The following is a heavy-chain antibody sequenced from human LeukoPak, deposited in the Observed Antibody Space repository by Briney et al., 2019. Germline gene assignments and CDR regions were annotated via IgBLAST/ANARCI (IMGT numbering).Heavy chain of an antibody. CDR2: IYSSGST. J-gene: IGHJ2*01. V-gene: IGHV4-4*07. CDR1: GGSISGYY. Sequence: SETLSLTCTVSGGSISGYYWSWIRQPAGKGLEWIGRIYSSGSTTYNPSVKSRVTMSVDTSKNQFSLKLSSVTAADTAVYYCATVRSGYWYFDLCGRGTLVTVSS. CDR3: ATVRSGYWYFDL.